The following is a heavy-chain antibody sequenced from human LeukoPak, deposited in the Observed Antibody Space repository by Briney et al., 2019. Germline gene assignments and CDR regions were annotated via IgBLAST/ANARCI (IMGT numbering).Heavy chain of an antibody. CDR1: GYTFTSYY. Sequence: ASVKVSCKASGYTFTSYYMRWVRQAPGQGLEWMGIINPSGGSTSYAQKFQGRVTMTRDTSTSTVYMELSSLRSEDTAVYYCARDPHYDILTGYYVVLDYWGQGTLVTVSS. V-gene: IGHV1-46*01. J-gene: IGHJ4*02. CDR2: INPSGGST. CDR3: ARDPHYDILTGYYVVLDY. D-gene: IGHD3-9*01.